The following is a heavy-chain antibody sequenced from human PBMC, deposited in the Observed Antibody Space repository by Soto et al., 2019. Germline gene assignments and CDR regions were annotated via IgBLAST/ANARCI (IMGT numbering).Heavy chain of an antibody. CDR3: ARDPQTYYDFWSGYYTSGMDV. D-gene: IGHD3-3*01. J-gene: IGHJ6*02. CDR1: GYTFTSYA. CDR2: INAGNGNT. Sequence: ASVKVSSKASGYTFTSYAMHWARHAPGQRLEWMGWINAGNGNTKYSQKFQGRVTITRDTSASTAYMELSSLRSEDTAVYYCARDPQTYYDFWSGYYTSGMDVWGQGTTVTVSS. V-gene: IGHV1-3*01.